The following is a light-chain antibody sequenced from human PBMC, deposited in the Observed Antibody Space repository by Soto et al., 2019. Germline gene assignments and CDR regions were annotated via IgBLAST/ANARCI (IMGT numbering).Light chain of an antibody. J-gene: IGLJ2*01. CDR1: SSDVGSYNR. Sequence: QSALTQPASVSGSPGQSITISCTGTSSDVGSYNRVSWYQQHPGKAPKLMIYESSKRPSGGSNRSSGSKSGTTASLTISGVQDDDEAYYYCGSYAGSSVVFGGGTKVTVL. CDR3: GSYAGSSVV. CDR2: ESS. V-gene: IGLV2-23*01.